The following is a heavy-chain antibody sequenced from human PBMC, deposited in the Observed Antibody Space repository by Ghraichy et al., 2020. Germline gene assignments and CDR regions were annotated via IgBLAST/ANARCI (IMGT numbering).Heavy chain of an antibody. CDR2: ISFNGHTT. CDR3: AKNLGVCSPTRCFSYYFDH. D-gene: IGHD3-10*01. CDR1: GFTFTYA. V-gene: IGHV3-23*01. J-gene: IGHJ4*02. Sequence: GGSLRLSCAASGFTFTYAMSWVRQAPGKGLEWVSSISFNGHTTYYTDSVKGRFTISRDTSTNTLYMQMDSLRAEDTAVFYCAKNLGVCSPTRCFSYYFDHWGQGTLVTVSS.